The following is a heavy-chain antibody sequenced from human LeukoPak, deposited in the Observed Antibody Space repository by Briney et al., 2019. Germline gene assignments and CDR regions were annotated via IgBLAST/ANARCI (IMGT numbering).Heavy chain of an antibody. CDR1: GGSISSSSYY. CDR3: ARRITMVRGVITPLYYYYMDV. V-gene: IGHV4-39*01. Sequence: PSETLSLTCTVSGGSISSSSYYWGWIRQPPGKGLEWIGSIYYSGSTYYNPSLKSRVTISVDTSKNQFSLKLSSVTAADTAVYYCARRITMVRGVITPLYYYYMDVWGKGTTVTISS. CDR2: IYYSGST. D-gene: IGHD3-10*01. J-gene: IGHJ6*03.